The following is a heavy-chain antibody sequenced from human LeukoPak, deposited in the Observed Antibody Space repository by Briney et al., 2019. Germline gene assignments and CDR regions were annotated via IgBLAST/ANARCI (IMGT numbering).Heavy chain of an antibody. J-gene: IGHJ6*03. Sequence: AGSLRLSCAASGFTFSSYWMSWVRQAPGKGLEWVANIKQDGSEKYYVASVKGRFTISRDNAKNSLYLQMNSLRAEDTAVYYCARESDYYYYMDVWGKGTTVTVSS. CDR3: ARESDYYYYMDV. CDR1: GFTFSSYW. V-gene: IGHV3-7*01. CDR2: IKQDGSEK.